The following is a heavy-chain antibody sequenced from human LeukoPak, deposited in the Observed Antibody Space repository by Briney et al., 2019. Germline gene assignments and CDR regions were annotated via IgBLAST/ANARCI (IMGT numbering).Heavy chain of an antibody. D-gene: IGHD4-17*01. J-gene: IGHJ5*02. V-gene: IGHV3-48*03. CDR2: IGRSGSSI. CDR3: ATKVTGTSHFSS. CDR1: GFTISTYD. Sequence: PGGSLRLSCAASGFTISTYDMSWVRQAPGKGLEWVSYIGRSGSSIYYADSVKGRFTISRDNARNSLYLQMNSLRAEDTAVYYCATKVTGTSHFSSWGQGTLVTVSS.